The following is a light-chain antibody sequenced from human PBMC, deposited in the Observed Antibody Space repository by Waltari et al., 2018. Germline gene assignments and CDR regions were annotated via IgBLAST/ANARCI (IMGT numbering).Light chain of an antibody. CDR2: EDT. J-gene: IGLJ2*01. Sequence: QSALTQPASVSGSPGQSITIPCTGTSSDVGSYNPVSWYQQHPGKAPKLMIYEDTKRPSGVSNRFSGSKSGNTASLTISGLQAEDEADYSCCSYAGNSALIFGGGTKLTVL. V-gene: IGLV2-23*01. CDR3: CSYAGNSALI. CDR1: SSDVGSYNP.